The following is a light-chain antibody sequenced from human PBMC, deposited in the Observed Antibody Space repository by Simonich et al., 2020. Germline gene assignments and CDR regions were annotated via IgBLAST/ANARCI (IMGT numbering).Light chain of an antibody. CDR3: SSYTSSSTL. CDR2: DVS. V-gene: IGLV2-14*01. CDR1: SSDVGGYNY. Sequence: QSALTQPASVSGSPGQSLTISCTGTSSDVGGYNYVSWYQQTPGKAPTLMIYDVSKRPSGVSNRFSGSKSGNTASLTISGLQAEDEADYYCSSYTSSSTLFGGGTKLTVL. J-gene: IGLJ2*01.